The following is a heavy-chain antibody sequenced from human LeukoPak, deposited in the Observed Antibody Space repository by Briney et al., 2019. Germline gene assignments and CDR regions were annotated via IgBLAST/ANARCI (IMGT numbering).Heavy chain of an antibody. CDR3: ARQTSYYSGSGSYYPGYYFDY. Sequence: SETLSLTCAVSGYSINSGYYWGWIRQPPGRGLEWIGIIHHSGSTYYNPSLRSRVTISVDTSKNQFSLKLSSVTAADTAVYYCARQTSYYSGSGSYYPGYYFDYWGQGTLVTVSS. J-gene: IGHJ4*02. D-gene: IGHD3-10*01. V-gene: IGHV4-38-2*01. CDR1: GYSINSGYY. CDR2: IHHSGST.